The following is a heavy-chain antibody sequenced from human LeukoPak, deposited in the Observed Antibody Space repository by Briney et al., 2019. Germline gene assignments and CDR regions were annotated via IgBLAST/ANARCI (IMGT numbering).Heavy chain of an antibody. J-gene: IGHJ4*02. D-gene: IGHD3-22*01. CDR3: ARGSAHYYDSSGYYPLDY. Sequence: ASVKVSCKASGYTFTGYYMHWVRQAPGQGLEWMGWINPNSGGTNYARKFQGRVTMTRDTSISTAYMELSRLRSGDTAVYYCARGSAHYYDSSGYYPLDYWGQGTLVTVSS. CDR2: INPNSGGT. V-gene: IGHV1-2*02. CDR1: GYTFTGYY.